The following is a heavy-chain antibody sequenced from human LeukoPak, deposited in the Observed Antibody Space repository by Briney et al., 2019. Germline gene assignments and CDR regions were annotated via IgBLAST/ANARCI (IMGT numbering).Heavy chain of an antibody. CDR2: IYYSGST. V-gene: IGHV4-59*05. CDR1: GGSISSYY. J-gene: IGHJ4*02. Sequence: SETLSLTCTVSGGSISSYYWSWIRQPPGKGLEWIGSIYYSGSTYYNPSLKSRVTISVDTSKNQFSLKLSSVTAADTAVYYCARGAYNYYDSSGYYYFDYWGQGTLVTVSS. D-gene: IGHD3-22*01. CDR3: ARGAYNYYDSSGYYYFDY.